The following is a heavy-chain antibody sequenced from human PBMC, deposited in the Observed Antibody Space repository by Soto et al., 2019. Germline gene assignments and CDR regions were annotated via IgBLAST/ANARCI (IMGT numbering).Heavy chain of an antibody. Sequence: PGESLKISCKGSGYSFTSYWISWVRQMPGKGLEWMGRIDPSDSYTNYSPSFQGHVTISADKSISTAYLQWSSLKASDTAMYYCARQKRWSSDYYYDMDVWGQGTTVTVSS. CDR3: ARQKRWSSDYYYDMDV. V-gene: IGHV5-10-1*01. D-gene: IGHD6-19*01. CDR1: GYSFTSYW. J-gene: IGHJ6*02. CDR2: IDPSDSYT.